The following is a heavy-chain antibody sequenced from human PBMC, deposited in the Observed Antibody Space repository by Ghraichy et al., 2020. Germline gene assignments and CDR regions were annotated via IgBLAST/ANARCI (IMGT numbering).Heavy chain of an antibody. V-gene: IGHV3-7*01. CDR3: ARDWGDDNDGRAADY. J-gene: IGHJ4*02. Sequence: GGSLRLSCAASGFTLSDYWMSWVRQAPGRGLEWVAHVNRDGSEKCYVDSVKGRFTISRDNARNSLSLQMNSLRVEDTAVYYCARDWGDDNDGRAADYWGQGTLVTVSS. CDR2: VNRDGSEK. CDR1: GFTLSDYW. D-gene: IGHD3-10*01.